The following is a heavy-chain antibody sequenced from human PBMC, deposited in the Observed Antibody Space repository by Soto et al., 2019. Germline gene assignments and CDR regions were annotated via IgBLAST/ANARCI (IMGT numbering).Heavy chain of an antibody. D-gene: IGHD1-26*01. J-gene: IGHJ4*02. Sequence: SETLSLTCTVSGGSISSSRSYWGWIRQPPGKGLECIGSIYYSGSTYYSPSLKSRVTISVDTSKNQFSLKLSSVTAADTAVYYCARRGLVGATTFDYWGQGTLVTVSS. CDR3: ARRGLVGATTFDY. V-gene: IGHV4-39*01. CDR1: GGSISSSRSY. CDR2: IYYSGST.